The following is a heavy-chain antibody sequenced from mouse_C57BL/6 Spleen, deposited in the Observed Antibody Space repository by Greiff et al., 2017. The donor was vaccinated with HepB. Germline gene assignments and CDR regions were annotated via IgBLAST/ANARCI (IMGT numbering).Heavy chain of an antibody. Sequence: VQLKESGAELVRPGASVKLSCTASGFNIKDDYMHWVKQRPEQGLEWIGWIDPENGDTEYASKFQGKATITADTSSNTAYLQLSSLTSEDTAVYYCTTSISGSREAWFAYWGQGTLVTVSA. J-gene: IGHJ3*01. CDR1: GFNIKDDY. D-gene: IGHD1-1*01. CDR2: IDPENGDT. V-gene: IGHV14-4*01. CDR3: TTSISGSREAWFAY.